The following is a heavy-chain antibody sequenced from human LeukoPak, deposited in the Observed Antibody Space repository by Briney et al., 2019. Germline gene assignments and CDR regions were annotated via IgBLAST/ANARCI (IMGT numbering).Heavy chain of an antibody. Sequence: GGSLRLSCAASGFTFSTYWMTWVRQAPGEGLEWVANIEPSGSETYYADTVKGRFTIFRDNANDLLYLQMNTLGAEDTALYYCGRFGYEAAIGDWGRGTLVAVSS. CDR2: IEPSGSET. V-gene: IGHV3-7*03. J-gene: IGHJ4*02. CDR3: GRFGYEAAIGD. CDR1: GFTFSTYW. D-gene: IGHD5-18*01.